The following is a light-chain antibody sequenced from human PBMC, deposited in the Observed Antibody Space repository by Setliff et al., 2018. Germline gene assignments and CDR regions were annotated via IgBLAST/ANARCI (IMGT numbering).Light chain of an antibody. CDR1: GGLVGGYNY. V-gene: IGLV2-8*01. J-gene: IGLJ1*01. Sequence: QSALTQPPSASGSPGQSVTISCTGTGGLVGGYNYVSWYQQHPGKAPRLIIYEVTKRPSGVPDRFSGSNSGNTASLTVSGLQAEDEADYYCTFYSSSNNVFFGSGTKVTVL. CDR3: TFYSSSNNVF. CDR2: EVT.